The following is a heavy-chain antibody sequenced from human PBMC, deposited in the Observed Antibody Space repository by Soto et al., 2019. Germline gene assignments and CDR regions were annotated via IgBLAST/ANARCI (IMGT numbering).Heavy chain of an antibody. CDR3: WRGDRRSWWGFED. V-gene: IGHV1-18*04. CDR1: GYNFKGYS. D-gene: IGHD2-15*01. J-gene: IGHJ4*02. Sequence: QVQLVQSGAEVKKPGASVKVSCKTSGYNFKGYSISWVRQAPGQGLEWMGWISTNNGNTNTAQRFQGRVTMTTDTSTREANMELTGLKFGRTAGVYCWRGDRRSWWGFEDWGPGTLVIVSS. CDR2: ISTNNGNT.